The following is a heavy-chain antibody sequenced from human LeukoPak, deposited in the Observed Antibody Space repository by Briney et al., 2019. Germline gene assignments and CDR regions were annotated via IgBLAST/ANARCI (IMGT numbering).Heavy chain of an antibody. J-gene: IGHJ4*02. CDR2: FDPEDGET. D-gene: IGHD3-10*01. Sequence: ASVKVSCKVSGYTLTELSMHWVRPAPGKRLEWMGGFDPEDGETIYAQKFRGRVTMTEDTSTDTAYMELSSLRSEDTAVYYCATALVPERITMVRGVTTPFDYWGQGTLVTVSS. CDR1: GYTLTELS. V-gene: IGHV1-24*01. CDR3: ATALVPERITMVRGVTTPFDY.